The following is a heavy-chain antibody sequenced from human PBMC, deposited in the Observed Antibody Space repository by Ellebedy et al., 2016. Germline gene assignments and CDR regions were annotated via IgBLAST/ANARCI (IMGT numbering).Heavy chain of an antibody. D-gene: IGHD5-18*01. CDR1: GFTFSSYA. CDR2: LSYDESNK. V-gene: IGHV3-30-3*01. CDR3: ARGGRGFTYGPFDY. Sequence: GESLKISCAASGFTFSSYAMHWVRQAPGKGLEWVATLSYDESNKYYPDSVKGRFTISRDTSKNTLYLQMNSLRAEDTAVYSCARGGRGFTYGPFDYWGQGTPVTVSS. J-gene: IGHJ4*02.